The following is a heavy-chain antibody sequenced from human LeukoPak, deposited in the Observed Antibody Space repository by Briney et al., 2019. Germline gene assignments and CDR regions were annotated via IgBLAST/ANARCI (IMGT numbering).Heavy chain of an antibody. J-gene: IGHJ4*02. Sequence: GGSLRLSCAASGFTFSSYCMSWVRQAPGKGLEWVSSISAGGGSINYADSVKGRFTISRENPKNTLYLQMNSLRAEDTAVYYCAKEKYYGSDWGQGTLVTVSS. V-gene: IGHV3-23*01. D-gene: IGHD3-10*01. CDR3: AKEKYYGSD. CDR1: GFTFSSYC. CDR2: ISAGGGSI.